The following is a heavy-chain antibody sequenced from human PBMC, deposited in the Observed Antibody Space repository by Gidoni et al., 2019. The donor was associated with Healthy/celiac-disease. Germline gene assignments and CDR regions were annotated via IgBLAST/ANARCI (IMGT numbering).Heavy chain of an antibody. CDR3: ARDRYCSSTSCYYYYGMDV. CDR1: GCPISSGGYS. V-gene: IGHV4-31*03. CDR2: IYYSGST. Sequence: QVQLQESGPGLVKPSQTLSLTCTVSGCPISSGGYSWSWIRQHPGKGLAWIGYIYYSGSTYYKPSLKSRVTISVDTSKNQFSLKLSSVTAADTAVYYCARDRYCSSTSCYYYYGMDVWGQGTTVTVSS. D-gene: IGHD2-2*01. J-gene: IGHJ6*02.